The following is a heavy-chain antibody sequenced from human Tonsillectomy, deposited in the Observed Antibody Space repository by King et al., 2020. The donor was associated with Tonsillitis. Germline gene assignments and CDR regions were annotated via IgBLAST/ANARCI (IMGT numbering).Heavy chain of an antibody. J-gene: IGHJ4*02. CDR1: GFTVSSNY. D-gene: IGHD5-24*01. V-gene: IGHV3-66*01. CDR2: IYSGGST. CDR3: AKVGGYNYVNYFDY. Sequence: VQLVESGGGLVQPGGSLRLSCAASGFTVSSNYMSWVRQAPGKGLEGVSVIYSGGSTYYADSVKGRFTISRDNSKNTLYLQMNSLRAEDTAVYYCAKVGGYNYVNYFDYWGQGTLVTVSS.